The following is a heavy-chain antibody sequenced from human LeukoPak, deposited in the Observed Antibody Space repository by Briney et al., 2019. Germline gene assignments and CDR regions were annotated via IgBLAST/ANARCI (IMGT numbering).Heavy chain of an antibody. J-gene: IGHJ4*02. CDR3: ARLSYDSSGYKYYFDY. D-gene: IGHD3-22*01. V-gene: IGHV4-39*01. CDR1: GGSISSSSYY. Sequence: SETLSLTCTVSGGSISSSSYYWGWIRQPPGKGLEWIGNIYYSGSTYYNPSLKSRVTISVDTSKNQFSLKLSSVTAADTAVHYCARLSYDSSGYKYYFDYWGQGTLVTVSS. CDR2: IYYSGST.